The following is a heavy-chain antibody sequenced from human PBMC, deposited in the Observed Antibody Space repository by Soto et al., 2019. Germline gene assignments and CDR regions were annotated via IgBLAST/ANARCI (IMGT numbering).Heavy chain of an antibody. CDR1: GFTFSSHS. D-gene: IGHD2-21*01. V-gene: IGHV3-21*01. CDR2: ISTGGSDK. J-gene: IGHJ4*02. Sequence: EVQLVESGGGLVKPGGSLRLSCADSGFTFSSHSMNWVRQAPGKGLEWVSSISTGGSDKAYADSVKGRFTISRDNAKNTLNLQMTSLRVDDTAADYGAQCYDIVAGPVTIRVAYFDYWGQGSLVTVSS. CDR3: AQCYDIVAGPVTIRVAYFDY.